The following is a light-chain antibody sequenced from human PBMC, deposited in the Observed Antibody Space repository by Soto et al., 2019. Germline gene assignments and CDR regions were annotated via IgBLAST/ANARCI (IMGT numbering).Light chain of an antibody. V-gene: IGLV1-36*01. CDR3: AAWDDSLNGVL. Sequence: QSVLTQPPSVSEAPRQRVTISCSGSSSNIGNNAVNWYQQLPGKAPKLLIYYDDLLPSGVSDRFSGSKSGTSASLAISGPQSEDEADYYCAAWDDSLNGVLFGGGTKLTVL. J-gene: IGLJ2*01. CDR1: SSNIGNNA. CDR2: YDD.